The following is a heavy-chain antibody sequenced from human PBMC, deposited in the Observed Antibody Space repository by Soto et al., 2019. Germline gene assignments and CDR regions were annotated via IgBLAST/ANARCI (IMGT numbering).Heavy chain of an antibody. CDR3: ARATRSGSPHFDH. V-gene: IGHV1-46*01. J-gene: IGHJ4*02. Sequence: ASVKVSCKASGYTFTSYYMHWVRQAPGQGLEWMGIINPSGDSTSYAQESQGRVTMTRETSTSTLYMELSSLRSEDTAVYYCARATRSGSPHFDHWGQGTLVTVSS. D-gene: IGHD5-12*01. CDR2: INPSGDST. CDR1: GYTFTSYY.